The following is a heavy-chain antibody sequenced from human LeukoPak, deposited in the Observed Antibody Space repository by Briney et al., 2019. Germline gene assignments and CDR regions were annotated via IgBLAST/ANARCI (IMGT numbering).Heavy chain of an antibody. V-gene: IGHV2-70*11. CDR1: GFSFSSSGMC. CDR3: ARTTYDSSGSTDY. Sequence: SGPTLVNPTQTLTLTCTFSGFSFSSSGMCMSWIRQPPGKALEWLARIEWDDDKYYKTSLKTRLTISKDTSKNQVVLTMTNMALVDTATYYCARTTYDSSGSTDYWGQGTLVTVSS. J-gene: IGHJ4*02. D-gene: IGHD3-22*01. CDR2: IEWDDDK.